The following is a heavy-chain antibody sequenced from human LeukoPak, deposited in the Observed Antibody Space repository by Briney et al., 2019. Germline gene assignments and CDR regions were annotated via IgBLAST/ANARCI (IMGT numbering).Heavy chain of an antibody. CDR2: IIPIFGTA. CDR1: GGTFSSYA. V-gene: IGHV1-69*05. J-gene: IGHJ6*03. Sequence: GASVKASCKASGGTFSSYAISWVRQAPGQGLEWMGRIIPIFGTANYAQKFQGRVTITTDESTSTAYMELSSLRSEDTAVYYCAREGVGADDYYYYMDVWGKGTTVTVSS. CDR3: AREGVGADDYYYYMDV. D-gene: IGHD1-26*01.